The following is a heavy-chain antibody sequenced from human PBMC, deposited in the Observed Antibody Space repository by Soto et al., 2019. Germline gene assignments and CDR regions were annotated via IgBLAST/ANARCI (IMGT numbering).Heavy chain of an antibody. D-gene: IGHD1-1*01. CDR2: ISGSGGST. J-gene: IGHJ5*02. V-gene: IGHV3-23*01. Sequence: GGSLRLSCAASGFTFSSYAMSWVRQAPGKGLEWVSAISGSGGSTYYADSVKGRFTISRDNSKNTLYLQMNSLRAEDTAVYYCAKDRPTGTTPFSGDNWFDPWGQGTLVTVSS. CDR3: AKDRPTGTTPFSGDNWFDP. CDR1: GFTFSSYA.